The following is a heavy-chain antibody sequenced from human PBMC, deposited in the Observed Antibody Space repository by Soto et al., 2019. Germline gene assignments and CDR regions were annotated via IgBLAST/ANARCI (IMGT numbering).Heavy chain of an antibody. CDR2: ISSSSTTV. CDR3: ARDGHQETSYYRFDS. CDR1: GFTFSRYS. D-gene: IGHD1-26*01. Sequence: GGSLRLSCAASGFTFSRYSMNWVRQAPGKGLEWVSFISSSSTTVHYADSVKGRFTISRDNAKNSLFLQMHSLRDEDTAVYYCARDGHQETSYYRFDSWGQGTRVTVSS. V-gene: IGHV3-48*02. J-gene: IGHJ4*02.